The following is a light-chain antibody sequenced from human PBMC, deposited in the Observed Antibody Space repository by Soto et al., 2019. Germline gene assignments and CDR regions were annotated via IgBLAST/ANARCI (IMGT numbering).Light chain of an antibody. J-gene: IGKJ3*01. CDR2: AAS. Sequence: EVGLTQSPGTLSLYPGDTATLFCRASQSVTINSLAWYQQKPGQTPRLLIYAASTMAAGIPARFSGGGSGTEFASTISRLEPDDFALYYCRQYGDSPFTFGPGTRVDMK. V-gene: IGKV3-20*01. CDR3: RQYGDSPFT. CDR1: QSVTINS.